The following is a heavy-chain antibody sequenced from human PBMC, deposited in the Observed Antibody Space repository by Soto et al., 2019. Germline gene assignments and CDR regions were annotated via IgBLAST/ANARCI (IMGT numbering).Heavy chain of an antibody. Sequence: PGGSLRLSCAASEFSFSSYAMHWIRQAPGKGLEWVAVISFDGSIIHYADSVKGRFIISRDNSKNTLYLQMHSLSGEDTAVYYCARTFDPITYSSDYWGQGTLVTVSS. CDR3: ARTFDPITYSSDY. D-gene: IGHD3-9*01. J-gene: IGHJ4*02. V-gene: IGHV3-30-3*01. CDR1: EFSFSSYA. CDR2: ISFDGSII.